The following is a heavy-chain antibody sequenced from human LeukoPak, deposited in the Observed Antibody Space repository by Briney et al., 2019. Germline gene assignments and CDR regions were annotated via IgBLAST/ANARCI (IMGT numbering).Heavy chain of an antibody. CDR1: GFTFSSYA. CDR3: AKRGFLEWLSYFDY. Sequence: GGSLRLSCAASGFTFSSYAMSWVRQAPGRGLEWVSAISGSGGSTYYADSVKGRFTISRDNSKNTLYLQMNSLRAEDTAVYYCAKRGFLEWLSYFDYWGQGTLVTVSS. V-gene: IGHV3-23*01. J-gene: IGHJ4*02. CDR2: ISGSGGST. D-gene: IGHD3-3*01.